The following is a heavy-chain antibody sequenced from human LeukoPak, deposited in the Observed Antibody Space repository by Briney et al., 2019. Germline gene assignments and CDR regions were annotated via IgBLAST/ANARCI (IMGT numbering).Heavy chain of an antibody. CDR3: ASGDTAMGTY. J-gene: IGHJ4*02. D-gene: IGHD5-18*01. V-gene: IGHV4-39*07. Sequence: SETLSLTCTVSGGSISSSSYYWGWIRQPPGKGLEWIGSIYYSGSTYYNPSLKSRVTISVDTSKNQFSLKLSSVTAADTAVYYCASGDTAMGTYWGQGTLVTVSS. CDR2: IYYSGST. CDR1: GGSISSSSYY.